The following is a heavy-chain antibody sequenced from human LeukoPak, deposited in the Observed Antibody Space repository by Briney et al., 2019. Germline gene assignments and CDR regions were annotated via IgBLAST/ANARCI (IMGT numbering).Heavy chain of an antibody. CDR3: ARGRTWEPRDFDY. CDR1: GGSISGYY. J-gene: IGHJ4*01. Sequence: SETLSLTCSVSGGSISGYYWSWIRQPPGKGLEWIGYIYYSGSTNYNPSLKSRVTMSVDTSKNQFSLKLSSVTAADTAVYYCARGRTWEPRDFDYWGQGTLVTVSS. CDR2: IYYSGST. D-gene: IGHD1-26*01. V-gene: IGHV4-59*01.